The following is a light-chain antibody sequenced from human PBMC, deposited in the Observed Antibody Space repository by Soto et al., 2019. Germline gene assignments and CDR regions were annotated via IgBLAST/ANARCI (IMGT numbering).Light chain of an antibody. CDR3: QQYSSSPLT. Sequence: EIVVTQSPSALSVYTGGRAALSCRASQSVSSNLAWYQQKPGQAPRLLIYGASSRATGIPDRFSGSGSGTEFTLTISRLEPEDFAVYYCQQYSSSPLTFGGGTKVDIK. V-gene: IGKV3-20*01. J-gene: IGKJ4*01. CDR1: QSVSSN. CDR2: GAS.